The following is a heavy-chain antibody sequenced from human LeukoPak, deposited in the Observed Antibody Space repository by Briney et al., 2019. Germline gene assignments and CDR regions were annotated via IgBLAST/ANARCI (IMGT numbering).Heavy chain of an antibody. CDR2: ISASGST. Sequence: SETLSLTCNVSGGSITSGSYYFSWIRQPAGKGLEWIGRISASGSTNYNPSLKSRVTTSVDTSKNQFSLRLTSVTAADTAVYYCARCLGGRCDYFDYWGQGTLVTVSS. D-gene: IGHD3-16*01. CDR1: GGSITSGSYY. CDR3: ARCLGGRCDYFDY. J-gene: IGHJ4*02. V-gene: IGHV4-61*02.